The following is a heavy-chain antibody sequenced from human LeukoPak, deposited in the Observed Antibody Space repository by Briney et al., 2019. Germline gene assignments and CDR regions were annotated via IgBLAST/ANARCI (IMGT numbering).Heavy chain of an antibody. V-gene: IGHV3-53*01. CDR3: ARDPSITMVRGVKTYGMDV. J-gene: IGHJ6*02. CDR2: IYSGGST. CDR1: GFTVSSNY. Sequence: GGSLRLSCAASGFTVSSNYMSWVRQAPGKGLEWFSVIYSGGSTYYADSVKGRFTISRDNSKNTLYLQMNSLRAEDTAVYYCARDPSITMVRGVKTYGMDVWGQGTTVTVSS. D-gene: IGHD3-10*01.